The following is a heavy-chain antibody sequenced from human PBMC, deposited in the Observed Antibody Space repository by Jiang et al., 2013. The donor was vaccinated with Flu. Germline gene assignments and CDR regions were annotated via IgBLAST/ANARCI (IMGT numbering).Heavy chain of an antibody. D-gene: IGHD3-3*01. CDR2: INAGNGNT. CDR3: ARGPSITIFGVVIIPVLDY. V-gene: IGHV1-3*01. J-gene: IGHJ4*02. Sequence: GAEVKKPGASVKVSCKASGYTFTSYAMHWVRQAPGQRLEWMGWINAGNGNTKYSQKFQGRVTITRDTSASTAYMELSSLRSEDTAVYYCARGPSITIFGVVIIPVLDYWGQGTLVTVS. CDR1: GYTFTSYA.